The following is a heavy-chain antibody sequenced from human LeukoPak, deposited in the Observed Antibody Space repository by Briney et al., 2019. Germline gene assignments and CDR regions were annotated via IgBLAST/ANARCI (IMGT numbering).Heavy chain of an antibody. CDR3: ARELVVPADFYYFDY. Sequence: PSRTLSLTCTVSGGSLSSGANYWGCLRQHPGRGREWIRYIYDRRSTYYNPSLKRRATISVDTSKNQFFLKLSSVTAADAAVYYCARELVVPADFYYFDYWGQGTLVTGSS. CDR2: IYDRRST. V-gene: IGHV4-31*03. J-gene: IGHJ4*02. D-gene: IGHD2-2*01. CDR1: GGSLSSGANY.